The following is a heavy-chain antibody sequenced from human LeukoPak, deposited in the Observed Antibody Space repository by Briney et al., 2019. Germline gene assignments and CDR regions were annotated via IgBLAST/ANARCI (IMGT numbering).Heavy chain of an antibody. V-gene: IGHV3-30*18. D-gene: IGHD1-26*01. Sequence: GRSLRLSCAASGFSFSNYGMHWVRQAPGKGLEWVAVISYDGNNKYYADSVKGRFTISRDNSKNTLYLQMNSLRAEDMAVYYSAKDLTDGSYYAFDYWGQGTLVTVSS. CDR1: GFSFSNYG. CDR3: AKDLTDGSYYAFDY. J-gene: IGHJ4*02. CDR2: ISYDGNNK.